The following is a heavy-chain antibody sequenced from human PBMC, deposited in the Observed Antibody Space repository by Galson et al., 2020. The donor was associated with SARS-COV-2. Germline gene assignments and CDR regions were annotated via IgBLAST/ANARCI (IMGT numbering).Heavy chain of an antibody. D-gene: IGHD3-10*01. CDR2: MNPNSGNT. CDR3: ARGRGPMVRGVSRMDV. Sequence: ASVKVSCKASGYTFTSYDINWVRQATGQGLEWMGWMNPNSGNTGYAQKFQGRVTMTRNTSISTAYMELSSLRSEDTAVYYCARGRGPMVRGVSRMDVWGQGTTVTVSS. CDR1: GYTFTSYD. V-gene: IGHV1-8*01. J-gene: IGHJ6*02.